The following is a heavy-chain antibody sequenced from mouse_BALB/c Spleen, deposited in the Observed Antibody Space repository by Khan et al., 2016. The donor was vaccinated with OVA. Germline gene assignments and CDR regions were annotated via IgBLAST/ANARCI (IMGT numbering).Heavy chain of an antibody. Sequence: EVQLVESGGGLVKPGGSLKLSCEVSGFTFSTYAMSWVRQNLEKRLEWVASFSSDGDYTFYLDSVKGRFTISKDNAKNTLYLEMSSLRSDDTAMFYCARSPYGNFGYWGQGTLVTVSA. CDR2: FSSDGDYT. J-gene: IGHJ3*02. V-gene: IGHV5-9-3*01. CDR3: ARSPYGNFGY. CDR1: GFTFSTYA. D-gene: IGHD2-1*01.